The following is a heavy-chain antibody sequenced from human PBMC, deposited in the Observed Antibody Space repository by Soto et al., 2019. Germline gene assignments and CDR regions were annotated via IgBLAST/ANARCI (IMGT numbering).Heavy chain of an antibody. CDR1: GFTFGSYW. CDR2: IKQDGSEK. J-gene: IGHJ5*02. V-gene: IGHV3-7*01. Sequence: GGSLILSCAASGFTFGSYWMSWVRQAPGKGLEWVANIKQDGSEKYCVDSVKGRFTISRDNAKNSLYLQMNSLRAEDTAVYYCARDRDFMITFGGVIAPNWFDPWGQGTLVTVSS. CDR3: ARDRDFMITFGGVIAPNWFDP. D-gene: IGHD3-16*02.